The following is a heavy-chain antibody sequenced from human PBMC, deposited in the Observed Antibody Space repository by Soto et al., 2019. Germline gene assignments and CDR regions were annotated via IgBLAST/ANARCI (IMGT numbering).Heavy chain of an antibody. D-gene: IGHD2-15*01. Sequence: SETLSLTCAVSGGSISSGGYSWSWIRQPPGKGLEWIGYIYHSGSTYYNPSLKSRVTISVDRSKNQFSLKLSSVTAADTAVYYCARGCSGGSCAWGSYYYGMDVWGQGTTVTVSS. CDR1: GGSISSGGYS. CDR3: ARGCSGGSCAWGSYYYGMDV. CDR2: IYHSGST. J-gene: IGHJ6*02. V-gene: IGHV4-30-2*01.